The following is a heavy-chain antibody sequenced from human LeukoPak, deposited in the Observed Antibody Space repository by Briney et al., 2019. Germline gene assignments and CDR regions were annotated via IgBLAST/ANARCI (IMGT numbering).Heavy chain of an antibody. CDR3: ARESYDLLFDY. CDR1: GFTFSKYG. CDR2: ISGSGGAT. V-gene: IGHV3-23*01. D-gene: IGHD5-18*01. Sequence: GGSLRLSCEVSGFTFSKYGMHWVRQAPGKGLEWVSGISGSGGATYSADSVKGRFTISRDNPKNTLYLQMNSLRAEDTAVYYCARESYDLLFDYWGQGTLVTVSS. J-gene: IGHJ4*02.